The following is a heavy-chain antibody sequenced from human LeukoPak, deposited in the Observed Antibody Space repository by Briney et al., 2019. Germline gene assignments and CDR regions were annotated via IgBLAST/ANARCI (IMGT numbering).Heavy chain of an antibody. CDR1: GFTFSSYE. CDR2: ISSSGSTI. D-gene: IGHD1-26*01. CDR3: AREGKGYDSGSYSGAFDI. V-gene: IGHV3-48*03. J-gene: IGHJ3*02. Sequence: GGSLRLSCAASGFTFSSYEMNWVRQAPGKGLEWVSYISSSGSTIYYADSVKGRFTISRDNAKNSLYLQMNSLRAEDTAVYYCAREGKGYDSGSYSGAFDIWGQGTMVTVSS.